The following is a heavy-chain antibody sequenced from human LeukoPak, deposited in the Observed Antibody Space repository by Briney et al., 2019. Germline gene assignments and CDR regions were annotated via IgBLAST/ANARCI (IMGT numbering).Heavy chain of an antibody. CDR3: AKDLVGSYGPNLYYFDY. Sequence: GGSLRLSCAASGFTFSSYAMSWVRQAPGKGLQWVSAISGSGGSTYYADSVKGRFTISRDNSKNTLYLQMNSLRAEDTAVYYCAKDLVGSYGPNLYYFDYWGQGTLVTVSS. D-gene: IGHD5-18*01. V-gene: IGHV3-23*01. J-gene: IGHJ4*02. CDR2: ISGSGGST. CDR1: GFTFSSYA.